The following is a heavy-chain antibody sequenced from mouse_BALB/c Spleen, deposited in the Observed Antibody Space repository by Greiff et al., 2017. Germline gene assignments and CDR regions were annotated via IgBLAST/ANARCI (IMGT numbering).Heavy chain of an antibody. V-gene: IGHV1-7*01. CDR1: GYTFTSYW. Sequence: VQLQQSGAELAKPGASVKMSCKASGYTFTSYWMHWVKQRPGQGLEWIGYINPSTGYTEYNQKFKDKATLTADKSTSTAYVQLSMLTSEDSEVYYCARGDYYGSSYWYFDVWGAGTTVTVSS. CDR3: ARGDYYGSSYWYFDV. CDR2: INPSTGYT. D-gene: IGHD1-1*01. J-gene: IGHJ1*01.